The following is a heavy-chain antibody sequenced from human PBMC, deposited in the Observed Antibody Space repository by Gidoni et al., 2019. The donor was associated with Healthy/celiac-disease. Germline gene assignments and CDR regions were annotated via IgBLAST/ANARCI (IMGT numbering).Heavy chain of an antibody. J-gene: IGHJ4*02. CDR2: ISGSGGST. Sequence: EVQLLESGGGLVQPGGSLRRSCAASGFTFSSYAMSWVRQAPGKGLEWVSAISGSGGSTYYADSVKGRFTISRDNSKNTLYLQMNSLRAEDTAVYYCAKRYYYDSSGYYFYFDYWGQGTLVTV. CDR3: AKRYYYDSSGYYFYFDY. V-gene: IGHV3-23*01. D-gene: IGHD3-22*01. CDR1: GFTFSSYA.